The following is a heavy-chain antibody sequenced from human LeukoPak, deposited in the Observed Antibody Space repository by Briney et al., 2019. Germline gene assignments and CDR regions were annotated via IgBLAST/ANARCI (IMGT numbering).Heavy chain of an antibody. V-gene: IGHV3-7*01. CDR2: IKQDGSEK. J-gene: IGHJ5*02. CDR1: GFIFSSYW. D-gene: IGHD6-13*01. CDR3: ARDRIGAAEGKANWFDP. Sequence: TGGSLRLSCAASGFIFSSYWMSWVRQAPGKGLEWVANIKQDGSEKYYVDSVKGRFTISRDNAKNSLYLQMNSLRAEDTAVYYCARDRIGAAEGKANWFDPWGQGTLVTVSS.